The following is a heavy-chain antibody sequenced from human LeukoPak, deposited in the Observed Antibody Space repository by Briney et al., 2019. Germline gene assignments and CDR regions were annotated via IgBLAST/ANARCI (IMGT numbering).Heavy chain of an antibody. CDR2: INPNSGGT. D-gene: IGHD3-16*02. J-gene: IGHJ4*02. Sequence: GASVKVSCKASGYTFTGYYMHWVRQAPGQGLEWMGWINPNSGGTNYAQKFQGRVTMTRDTSISTAYMELSRLRSDDTAVYYCARDLRGGWWGSYRTQRFDYWGQGTLVTVSS. V-gene: IGHV1-2*02. CDR3: ARDLRGGWWGSYRTQRFDY. CDR1: GYTFTGYY.